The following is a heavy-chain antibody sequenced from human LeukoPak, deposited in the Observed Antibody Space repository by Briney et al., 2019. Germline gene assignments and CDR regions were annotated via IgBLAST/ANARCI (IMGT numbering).Heavy chain of an antibody. CDR1: GGSISGYH. CDR3: ARTPQGNNYFHY. CDR2: IYSSGKT. J-gene: IGHJ4*02. V-gene: IGHV4-59*12. Sequence: PSETLSLTCSVSGGSISGYHWSWIRQPPWKGLEWIGYIYSSGKTNYNPSLKSRVTMSVDTSNNQLSLMMTSVTAADTAVFYCARTPQGNNYFHYWGQGHLVTVSS.